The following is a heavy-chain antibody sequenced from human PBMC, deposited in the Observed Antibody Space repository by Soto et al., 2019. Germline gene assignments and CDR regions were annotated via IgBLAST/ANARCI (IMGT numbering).Heavy chain of an antibody. J-gene: IGHJ6*02. D-gene: IGHD3-16*02. CDR1: GFTFSSYW. CDR2: IKQDGSEK. Sequence: EVQLVESGGGLVQPGGSLRLSCAASGFTFSSYWMSWVRQAPGKGLEWVANIKQDGSEKYYVDSVKGRFTTSRDNANNSLYRQMNSLRAEDTAVYYCAREVFRGVISYYGMDVWGQGTTVTVSS. CDR3: AREVFRGVISYYGMDV. V-gene: IGHV3-7*04.